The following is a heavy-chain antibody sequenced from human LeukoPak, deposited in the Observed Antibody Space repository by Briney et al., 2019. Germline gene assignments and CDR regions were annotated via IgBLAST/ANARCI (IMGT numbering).Heavy chain of an antibody. Sequence: GGSLRLSCAASGFTFSSHWMTWVRQAPGKGLEWVANIKEDGSEKHNVDSVAGRFTISRDNAKSSLYLQMNSLRVGDTAFYYCARVPKGSHVVVPATLEASWYFDLWGRGTLVTVSS. V-gene: IGHV3-7*03. CDR1: GFTFSSHW. CDR2: IKEDGSEK. CDR3: ARVPKGSHVVVPATLEASWYFDL. D-gene: IGHD2-2*01. J-gene: IGHJ2*01.